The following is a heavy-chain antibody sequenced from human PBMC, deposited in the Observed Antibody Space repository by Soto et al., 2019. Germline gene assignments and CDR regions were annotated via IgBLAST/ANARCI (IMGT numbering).Heavy chain of an antibody. D-gene: IGHD6-13*01. Sequence: GGSLRLSCAASGFTLSSYGMHWVRQAPGKGLEWVAVISYDGSNKYYADSVKGRFTISRDNSKNTLYLQMNSLRAEDTAVYYCAKGTSSWHRYFDYWGQGTLVTVSS. CDR1: GFTLSSYG. CDR3: AKGTSSWHRYFDY. J-gene: IGHJ4*02. V-gene: IGHV3-30*18. CDR2: ISYDGSNK.